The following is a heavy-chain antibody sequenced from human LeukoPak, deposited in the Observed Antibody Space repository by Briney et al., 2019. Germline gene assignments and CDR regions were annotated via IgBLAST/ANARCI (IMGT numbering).Heavy chain of an antibody. V-gene: IGHV4-34*01. CDR3: ARDAIAAAGRSFDY. Sequence: SETLSLTRAVYGGSFSGYYWSWIRQPPGKGLEWIGEINHSGSTNYNPPLKSRVTISVDTSKNQFSLKLSSVTAADTAVYYCARDAIAAAGRSFDYWGQGTLVTVSS. D-gene: IGHD6-13*01. CDR2: INHSGST. J-gene: IGHJ4*02. CDR1: GGSFSGYY.